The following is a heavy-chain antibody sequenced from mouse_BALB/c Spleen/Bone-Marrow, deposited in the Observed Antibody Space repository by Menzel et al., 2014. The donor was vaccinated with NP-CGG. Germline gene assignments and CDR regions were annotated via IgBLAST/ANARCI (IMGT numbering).Heavy chain of an antibody. CDR2: IDPANGNT. D-gene: IGHD1-1*01. J-gene: IGHJ2*01. V-gene: IGHV14-3*02. Sequence: VQLKQSGAELVKPGASVKLSCTASGFNIKDTYMRWVKQRPEQGLEWIGRIDPANGNTKYDPKFQGKATITADTSSNTAYLQLSSLTSEDTAVYYCARYYYGYYFDYWGQGTTLTVSS. CDR1: GFNIKDTY. CDR3: ARYYYGYYFDY.